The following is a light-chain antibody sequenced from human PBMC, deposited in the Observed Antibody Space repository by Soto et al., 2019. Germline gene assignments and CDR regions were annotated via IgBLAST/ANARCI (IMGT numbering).Light chain of an antibody. Sequence: QLVLTQSPSASGTPGQSVTISCFGSSSNIGSNYVYWYQQFPGTAPKLLFYNNDLRPPGVPDRFSGSKSGTSASLAISGLRPEDEADYYCSTWDDSVSAVLFGGGTQLTVL. V-gene: IGLV1-47*01. CDR3: STWDDSVSAVL. CDR2: NND. CDR1: SSNIGSNY. J-gene: IGLJ3*02.